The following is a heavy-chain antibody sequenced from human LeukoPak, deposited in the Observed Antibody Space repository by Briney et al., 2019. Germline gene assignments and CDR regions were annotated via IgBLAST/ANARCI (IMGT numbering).Heavy chain of an antibody. CDR1: GGSISSSSYY. CDR3: ASTWFGEFANAFDI. V-gene: IGHV4-61*05. Sequence: SETLSLTCTVSGGSISSSSYYWGWIRQPPGKGLEWIGYIYYSGSTNYNPSLKSRVTISVDTSKNQFSLKLSSVTAADTAVYYCASTWFGEFANAFDIWGQGTMVTVSS. J-gene: IGHJ3*02. D-gene: IGHD3-10*01. CDR2: IYYSGST.